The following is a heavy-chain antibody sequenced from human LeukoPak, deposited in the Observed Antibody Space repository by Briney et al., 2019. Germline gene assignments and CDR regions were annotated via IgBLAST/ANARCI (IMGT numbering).Heavy chain of an antibody. CDR3: ARDYVVNHLDY. J-gene: IGHJ4*02. Sequence: GGSLRLSCAASGLTFSSYAMHWVRQAPGKGLEWVAVISYDGSNKYYADSVKGRFTISRDNSKNTLYLQMNSLRAEDTAVYYCARDYVVNHLDYWGQGTLVTVSS. V-gene: IGHV3-30-3*01. CDR2: ISYDGSNK. D-gene: IGHD3-22*01. CDR1: GLTFSSYA.